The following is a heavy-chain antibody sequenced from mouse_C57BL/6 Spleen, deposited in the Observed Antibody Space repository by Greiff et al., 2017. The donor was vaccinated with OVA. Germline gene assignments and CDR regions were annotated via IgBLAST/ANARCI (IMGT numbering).Heavy chain of an antibody. CDR2: ISYDGSN. Sequence: ESGPGLVKPSQSLSLTCSVTGYSITSGYYWNWIRQFPGNKLEWMGYISYDGSNNYNPSLKNRISITRDTSKNQFFLKLNSVTTEDTATYYGAREGNWDLDYWGQGTTLTVSS. CDR1: GYSITSGYY. V-gene: IGHV3-6*01. D-gene: IGHD4-1*01. CDR3: AREGNWDLDY. J-gene: IGHJ2*01.